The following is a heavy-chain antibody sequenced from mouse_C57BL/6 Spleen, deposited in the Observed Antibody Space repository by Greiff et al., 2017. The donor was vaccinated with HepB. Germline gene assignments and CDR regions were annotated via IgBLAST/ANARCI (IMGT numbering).Heavy chain of an antibody. V-gene: IGHV2-9-1*01. CDR1: GFSLTSYA. J-gene: IGHJ4*01. CDR2: IWTGGGT. D-gene: IGHD1-1*01. Sequence: QVQLQQSGPGLVAPSQSLSITCTVSGFSLTSYAISWVRQPPGKGLEWLGVIWTGGGTNYNSALKSRLSISKDNSKSQVFLKMNSLQTDDTARYYCARNPPLRKGAYYAMDYWGQGTSVTVSS. CDR3: ARNPPLRKGAYYAMDY.